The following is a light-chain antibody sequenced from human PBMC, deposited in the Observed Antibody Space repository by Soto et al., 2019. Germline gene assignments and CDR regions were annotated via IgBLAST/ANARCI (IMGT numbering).Light chain of an antibody. Sequence: EIVLTQSPGTLSLSPGERATLSCRASQSVRSSYLAWYQQKLGQAPRLLIYGASSRATGIPDRFSGSGSGTAVTLTISRLEPEDFAVYYCQQYGSSPYTFGQGTKLESK. V-gene: IGKV3-20*01. CDR3: QQYGSSPYT. CDR2: GAS. J-gene: IGKJ2*01. CDR1: QSVRSSY.